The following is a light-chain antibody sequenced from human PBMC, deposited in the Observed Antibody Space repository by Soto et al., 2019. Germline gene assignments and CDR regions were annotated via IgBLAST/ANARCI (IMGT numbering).Light chain of an antibody. J-gene: IGLJ1*01. CDR2: DVT. CDR3: SSYTRSNTYV. Sequence: QSALTQPASVSGSPGQSITISCTETSSDVGGYNYVSWYQQHPGKAPKLMVYDVTNRPSGVSNRFSGSKSGNTASLTISGLQAEDEGDYYCSSYTRSNTYVFGTGTKVTVL. CDR1: SSDVGGYNY. V-gene: IGLV2-14*03.